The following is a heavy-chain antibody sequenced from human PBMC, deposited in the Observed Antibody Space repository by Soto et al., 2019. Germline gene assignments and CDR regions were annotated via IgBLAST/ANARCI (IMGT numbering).Heavy chain of an antibody. CDR2: ISSSSSYI. D-gene: IGHD5-18*01. Sequence: PGWSLRLSCAASGFTFSSYSMNWVRQAPGKGLEWVSSISSSSSYIYYADSVKGRFTISRDNAKNSLYLQMNSLRAEDTAVYYCARDQSGYRYGYGLGYWGQGNVVTVSS. CDR3: ARDQSGYRYGYGLGY. V-gene: IGHV3-21*01. J-gene: IGHJ4*02. CDR1: GFTFSSYS.